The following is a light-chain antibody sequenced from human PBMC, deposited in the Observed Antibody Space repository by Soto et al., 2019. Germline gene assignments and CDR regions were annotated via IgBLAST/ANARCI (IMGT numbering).Light chain of an antibody. CDR3: QQRSNWPPI. CDR2: DAS. J-gene: IGKJ5*01. V-gene: IGKV3D-20*02. CDR1: QSVSSSY. Sequence: IVLTQSPGTLSLSPGERATLSCRASQSVSSSYLAWYQQKPGQAPRLLIYDASNRATGIQARFSGSGSGTDFTLTISSLEPEDFAVYYCQQRSNWPPIFGQGTRLEI.